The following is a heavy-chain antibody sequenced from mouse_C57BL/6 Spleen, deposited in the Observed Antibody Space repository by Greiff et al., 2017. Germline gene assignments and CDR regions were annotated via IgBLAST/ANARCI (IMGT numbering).Heavy chain of an antibody. J-gene: IGHJ4*01. CDR2: IDPEDGET. V-gene: IGHV14-2*01. CDR1: GFNIKDYY. D-gene: IGHD1-1*01. CDR3: ASTTVVRDYYAMDY. Sequence: VHVKQSGAELVKPGASVKLSCTASGFNIKDYYMHWVKQRTEQGLEWIGRIDPEDGETKYAPKFQGKATITADTSSNTAYLQLSSLTSEDTAVYYCASTTVVRDYYAMDYWGQGTSVTVSS.